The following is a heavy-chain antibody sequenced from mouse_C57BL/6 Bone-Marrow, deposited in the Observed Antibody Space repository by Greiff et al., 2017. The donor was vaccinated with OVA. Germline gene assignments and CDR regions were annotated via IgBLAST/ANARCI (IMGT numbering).Heavy chain of an antibody. CDR1: GYTFTDYY. CDR2: INPYNGGT. CDR3: ARTGFSFDY. V-gene: IGHV1-19*01. D-gene: IGHD4-1*01. Sequence: EVQLQQSGPVLVKPGASVKMSCKASGYTFTDYYMNWVKQSHGKSLEWIGDINPYNGGTSYNQKFKGKATLTVDKSSSTAYMALNSLTSEDSAVYCCARTGFSFDYWGQGTTLTVSS. J-gene: IGHJ2*01.